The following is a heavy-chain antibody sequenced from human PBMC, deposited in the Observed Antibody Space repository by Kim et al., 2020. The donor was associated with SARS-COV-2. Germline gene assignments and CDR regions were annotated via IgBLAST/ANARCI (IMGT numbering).Heavy chain of an antibody. D-gene: IGHD3-9*01. CDR2: IIPIFGTA. CDR1: GGTFSSYA. CDR3: ARGDDILTGWLSFDY. Sequence: SVKVSCKASGGTFSSYAISWVRQAPGQGLEWMGGIIPIFGTANYAQKFQGRVTITADESTSTAYMELSSLRSEDTAVYYCARGDDILTGWLSFDYWGQGTLVTVSS. J-gene: IGHJ4*02. V-gene: IGHV1-69*13.